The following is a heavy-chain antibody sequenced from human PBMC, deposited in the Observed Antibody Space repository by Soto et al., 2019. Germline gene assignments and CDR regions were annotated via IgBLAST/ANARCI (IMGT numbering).Heavy chain of an antibody. V-gene: IGHV4-61*01. J-gene: IGHJ6*02. CDR2: IYYSGST. CDR3: ARDTKEYYYDSSGYYLGYYYYGMDV. CDR1: GGSVSGGNYY. Sequence: QVQLQESGPGLVKPSETLSLTCTVSGGSVSGGNYYWSWIRQPPGKGLEWIGHIYYSGSTNYNPSLMSRVTLSVDTSKNQFSLNLSSVTAADTAVYYCARDTKEYYYDSSGYYLGYYYYGMDVWGQGTTVTVSS. D-gene: IGHD3-22*01.